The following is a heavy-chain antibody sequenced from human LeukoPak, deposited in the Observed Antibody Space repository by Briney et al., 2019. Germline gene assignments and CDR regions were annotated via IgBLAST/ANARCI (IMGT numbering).Heavy chain of an antibody. CDR1: GYTFTGYY. J-gene: IGHJ4*02. CDR3: ARGLRGYSYVTEVYYFDY. V-gene: IGHV1-2*02. D-gene: IGHD5-18*01. CDR2: INPNSGGT. Sequence: ASVKISCKASGYTFTGYYMHWVRQAPGQGLEWMGWINPNSGGTNYAQKFQGRVTMTRDTSISTAYMELSRLRSDDTAVYHCARGLRGYSYVTEVYYFDYWGQGTLVTVSS.